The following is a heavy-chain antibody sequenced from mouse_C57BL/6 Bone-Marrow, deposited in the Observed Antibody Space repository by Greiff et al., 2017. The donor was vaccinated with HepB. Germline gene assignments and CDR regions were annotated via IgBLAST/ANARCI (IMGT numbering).Heavy chain of an antibody. D-gene: IGHD2-3*01. CDR1: GYAFTNYL. CDR3: ARDGYYAWYFDV. CDR2: INPGSGGT. J-gene: IGHJ1*03. V-gene: IGHV1-54*01. Sequence: VQLKESGAELVRPGTSVKVSCKASGYAFTNYLIEWVKQRPGQGLEWIGVINPGSGGTNYNEKFKGKATLTADKSSSTAYMQLSSLTSEDSAVYFCARDGYYAWYFDVWGTGTTVTVSS.